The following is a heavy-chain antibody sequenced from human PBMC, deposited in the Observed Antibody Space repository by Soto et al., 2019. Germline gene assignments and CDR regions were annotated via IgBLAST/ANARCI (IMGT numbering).Heavy chain of an antibody. J-gene: IGHJ6*02. D-gene: IGHD5-18*01. Sequence: GGSLRLSCAASGFTFSSYSMNWVRQAPGKGLEWVSSISSSSSYIYYADSVKGRFTISRDNAKNSLYLQMNSLRAEDTAVYYCARDYSRGDTAMVKLNYGMDVWGQGTTVTVSS. CDR2: ISSSSSYI. CDR3: ARDYSRGDTAMVKLNYGMDV. CDR1: GFTFSSYS. V-gene: IGHV3-21*01.